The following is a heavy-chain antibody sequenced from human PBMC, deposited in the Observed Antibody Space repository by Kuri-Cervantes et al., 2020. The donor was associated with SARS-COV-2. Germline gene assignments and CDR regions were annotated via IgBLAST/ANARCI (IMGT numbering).Heavy chain of an antibody. V-gene: IGHV3-30-3*02. D-gene: IGHD4/OR15-4a*01. CDR2: ISYDGSKR. CDR1: GFTFSSYG. Sequence: GESLKISCAASGFTFSSYGMHWVRQAPANGLEWVAIISYDGSKRHYTDSVKGRFTISKDISKNTLYLEMNSLRVEDTAVYYCAGLLGDYGSSSYDVQHYLDYWGQGTLVTVSS. J-gene: IGHJ4*02. CDR3: AGLLGDYGSSSYDVQHYLDY.